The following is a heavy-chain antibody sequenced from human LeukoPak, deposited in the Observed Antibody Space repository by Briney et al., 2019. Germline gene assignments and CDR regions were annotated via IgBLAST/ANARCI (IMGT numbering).Heavy chain of an antibody. Sequence: GGSLRLSCAASGFTFSSYEMNWVRQAPGKGLEWVSYISSSGSTIYYADSVKGRFTISRDNAKNSLYLQMHSLRAEDTAVYYCARDPFYDSSGHDYWGQGTLVTVSS. CDR1: GFTFSSYE. CDR3: ARDPFYDSSGHDY. CDR2: ISSSGSTI. V-gene: IGHV3-48*03. J-gene: IGHJ4*02. D-gene: IGHD3-22*01.